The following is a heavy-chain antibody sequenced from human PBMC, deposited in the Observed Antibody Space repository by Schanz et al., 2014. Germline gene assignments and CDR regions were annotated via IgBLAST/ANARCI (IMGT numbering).Heavy chain of an antibody. J-gene: IGHJ6*02. V-gene: IGHV4-59*08. CDR1: GDSISNYY. CDR2: IYYSGST. D-gene: IGHD1-1*01. Sequence: QVQLHESGPGLVKPSETLSLTCTVSGDSISNYYWTWIRQPPGKRLEWIGYIYYSGSTKYNPSLKSRVTMSVDTSKKQFSLRLSSVSAADTAVYYCARGGRTTYNYYYGMDVWGQGTTVTVSS. CDR3: ARGGRTTYNYYYGMDV.